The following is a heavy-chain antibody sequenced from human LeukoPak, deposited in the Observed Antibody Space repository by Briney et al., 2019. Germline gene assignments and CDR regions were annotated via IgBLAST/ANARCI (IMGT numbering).Heavy chain of an antibody. J-gene: IGHJ4*02. V-gene: IGHV3-48*02. D-gene: IGHD4-17*01. CDR1: RFTFSSYS. CDR3: ARDVRWLPFVFDY. Sequence: PGGSLRLSCAASRFTFSSYSMNWVRQAPGKGLEWVSYISSSSGTIYYADSVKGRFTISRDNAKNSLYLQMNSLRDEGTVVYYGARDVRWLPFVFDYWGQGTLVTVSS. CDR2: ISSSSGTI.